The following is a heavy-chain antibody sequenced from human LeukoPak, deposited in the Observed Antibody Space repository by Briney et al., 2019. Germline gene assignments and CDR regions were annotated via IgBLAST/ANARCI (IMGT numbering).Heavy chain of an antibody. Sequence: GGSLRLSCAASGFTFSSYSMNWVRQAPGKGLEWASSISSSSSYIYYADSVKGRFTISRDNAKNSLYLQMNSLRAEDTAVYYCARALYGTDDAFDIWGQGTMVTVSS. J-gene: IGHJ3*02. V-gene: IGHV3-21*01. D-gene: IGHD4-17*01. CDR1: GFTFSSYS. CDR3: ARALYGTDDAFDI. CDR2: ISSSSSYI.